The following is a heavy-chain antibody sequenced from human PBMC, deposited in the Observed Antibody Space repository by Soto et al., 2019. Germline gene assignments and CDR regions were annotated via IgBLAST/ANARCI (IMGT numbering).Heavy chain of an antibody. CDR2: INSDGSST. V-gene: IGHV3-74*01. CDR3: ARDCSGGSCYRLALDY. D-gene: IGHD2-15*01. CDR1: GFTFSSYW. J-gene: IGHJ4*02. Sequence: PGGSLRLSCAASGFTFSSYWMHWVRQAPGKGLVWVSRINSDGSSTSYADSVKGRFTISRDNAKNTLYLQMNSLRAEDTAVDYCARDCSGGSCYRLALDYWVQGTLVTVSS.